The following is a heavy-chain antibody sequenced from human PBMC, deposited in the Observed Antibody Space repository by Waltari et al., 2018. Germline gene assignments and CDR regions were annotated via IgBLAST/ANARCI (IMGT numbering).Heavy chain of an antibody. V-gene: IGHV1-18*01. CDR3: ARDPFPGDY. Sequence: QVQLVQSGAEVKRPGASVKVSCKASGYNFLSYGITWVRQAPGQGLEWTGWIATYTGNTKYAQTLQGRVTMTTDTSTNTGYMHLRSLKSDDTAVYFCARDPFPGDYWGQGTLVAVSS. CDR2: IATYTGNT. J-gene: IGHJ4*02. CDR1: GYNFLSYG. D-gene: IGHD3-10*01.